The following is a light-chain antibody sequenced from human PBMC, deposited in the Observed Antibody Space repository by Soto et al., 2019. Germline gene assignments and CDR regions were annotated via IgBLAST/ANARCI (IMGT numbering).Light chain of an antibody. CDR3: QSYDSRLTTYV. Sequence: QSVLTQPPSVSGAPGQRVTISCTGGRSNVGGGYDVHWYQQLPGKAPKLLISGSTNRPSGIPDRFSGSKSGTSASLAITGLQAEDEADYYCQSYDSRLTTYVFGTGTRSPS. CDR2: GST. CDR1: RSNVGGGYD. V-gene: IGLV1-40*01. J-gene: IGLJ1*01.